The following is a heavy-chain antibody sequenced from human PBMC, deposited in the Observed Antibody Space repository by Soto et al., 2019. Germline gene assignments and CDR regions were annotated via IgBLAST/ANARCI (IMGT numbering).Heavy chain of an antibody. CDR1: GFMISGFW. J-gene: IGHJ4*02. D-gene: IGHD3-10*01. Sequence: QSGGSLRLSCVPSGFMISGFWAGWIRQAPGKGLEWVARISGDGSQKYYVDSVKGRFTISRDNAKNSVYLQMNSLRAEDTAVYYCRDGHYSGRWGEGALVTVSS. CDR2: ISGDGSQK. V-gene: IGHV3-7*01. CDR3: RDGHYSGR.